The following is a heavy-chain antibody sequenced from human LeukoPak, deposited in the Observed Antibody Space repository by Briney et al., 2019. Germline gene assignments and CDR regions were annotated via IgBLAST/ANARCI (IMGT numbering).Heavy chain of an antibody. CDR1: GFTFSSYG. CDR3: AKCKIAVAGYYYYGMDV. V-gene: IGHV3-30*18. J-gene: IGHJ6*02. D-gene: IGHD6-19*01. CDR2: ISYDGSNK. Sequence: GRSLRLSCAASGFTFSSYGMHWVRQAPGKGLEWVAVISYDGSNKYYADSVKGRFTISRDNSKNTLYLQMNSLRAEDTAVYYCAKCKIAVAGYYYYGMDVWGQGTTVTVSS.